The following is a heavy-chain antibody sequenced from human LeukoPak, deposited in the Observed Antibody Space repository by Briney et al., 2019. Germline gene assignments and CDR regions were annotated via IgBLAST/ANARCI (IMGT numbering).Heavy chain of an antibody. CDR1: GYTFTDYY. D-gene: IGHD3-10*01. J-gene: IGHJ4*02. Sequence: GASVKVSCKASGYTFTDYYMHWVRQAPGQGLEWMGWINPNSGGTNYAQRFQGRVTMTRDTSISTAYMELSRLTSHDTAVYYCASIWFGESYSGDFWGQGTLVTVSS. CDR3: ASIWFGESYSGDF. CDR2: INPNSGGT. V-gene: IGHV1-2*02.